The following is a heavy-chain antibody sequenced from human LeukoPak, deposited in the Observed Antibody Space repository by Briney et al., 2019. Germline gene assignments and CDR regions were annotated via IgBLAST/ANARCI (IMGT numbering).Heavy chain of an antibody. CDR1: GDSISTSSYY. J-gene: IGHJ4*02. Sequence: SETLSLTCTVSGDSISTSSYYWGWIRQPPGTNLEWIGSIYYSGSTYYNPSLKSRVTISVDTSNNHFSLKLNSVTATDTAVYYCARHKGRVGAAVDYWGQGTLVTVSS. D-gene: IGHD1-26*01. CDR2: IYYSGST. V-gene: IGHV4-39*01. CDR3: ARHKGRVGAAVDY.